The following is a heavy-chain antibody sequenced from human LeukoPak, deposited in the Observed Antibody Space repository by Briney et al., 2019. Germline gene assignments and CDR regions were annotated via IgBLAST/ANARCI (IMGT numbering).Heavy chain of an antibody. J-gene: IGHJ3*02. CDR3: ARDGGTTSNPSHDTFAI. CDR2: ISHSESA. V-gene: IGHV4-30-2*01. D-gene: IGHD4-11*01. Sequence: ASETLSLTCTVSGGSISSGANYWSWIRQPPGRGLGWIGYISHSESAYYSPSLESRITISVDRSKNQFSLKLKSVTAADTAIYYCARDGGTTSNPSHDTFAIWGQGTMVAVSS. CDR1: GGSISSGANY.